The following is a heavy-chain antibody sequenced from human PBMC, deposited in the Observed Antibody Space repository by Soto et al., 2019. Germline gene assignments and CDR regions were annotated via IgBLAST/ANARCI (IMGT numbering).Heavy chain of an antibody. J-gene: IGHJ6*02. CDR2: IWYDGSNK. CDR3: AREHIAARQYYYYYYGMDV. CDR1: GFTFSSYG. D-gene: IGHD6-6*01. Sequence: PGGSLRLSCAASGFTFSSYGMHWVRQAPGKGLEWVAVIWYDGSNKYYADSVKGRFTISRDNSKNTLYLQMNSLRAEDTAVYYCAREHIAARQYYYYYYGMDVWGQGTTVTAP. V-gene: IGHV3-33*01.